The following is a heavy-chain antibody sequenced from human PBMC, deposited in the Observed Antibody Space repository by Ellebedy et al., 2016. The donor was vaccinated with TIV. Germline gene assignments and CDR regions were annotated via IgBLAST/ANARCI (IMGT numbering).Heavy chain of an antibody. CDR1: GGSISSSRYY. J-gene: IGHJ4*02. CDR3: AARWSYLWADH. V-gene: IGHV4-39*01. Sequence: MPSETLSLTCTVSGGSISSSRYYGGWIRQPPGKGLEWIGIVYYSGSTYYNPSLKSRVTISVDTSKNQFSLKMKSMTAADTSVYYCAARWSYLWADHWGQGTLVTVSS. CDR2: VYYSGST. D-gene: IGHD1-26*01.